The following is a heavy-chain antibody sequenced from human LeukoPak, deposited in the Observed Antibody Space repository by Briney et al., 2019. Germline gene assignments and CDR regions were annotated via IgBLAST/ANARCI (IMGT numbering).Heavy chain of an antibody. CDR2: INPNSGGT. CDR1: GYTFTGYY. Sequence: GASVKVSCKASGYTFTGYYMHWVRQAPGQGLEWMGWINPNSGGTNYAQKFQGRVTMTRDTSISTAYMELSRLRSDDTAVYYCERFGYSGSTRGLDYWGQGTLVTVSS. D-gene: IGHD1-26*01. J-gene: IGHJ4*02. V-gene: IGHV1-2*02. CDR3: ERFGYSGSTRGLDY.